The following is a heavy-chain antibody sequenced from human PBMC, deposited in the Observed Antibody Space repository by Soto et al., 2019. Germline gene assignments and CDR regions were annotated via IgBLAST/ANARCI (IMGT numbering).Heavy chain of an antibody. CDR3: AHRRRLGSDLYTFDY. V-gene: IGHV2-5*02. CDR2: INWDDNK. Sequence: QITLKESGPTLVKPTQTLTLTCTFSGFSLSTSGVCVGWIRQPPGKTLEWLTLINWDDNKRYNPSLKNRLTITKDTSKNQVVLTMTNMDPVDTATYYCAHRRRLGSDLYTFDYWGQGTPVTVSS. D-gene: IGHD6-19*01. J-gene: IGHJ4*02. CDR1: GFSLSTSGVC.